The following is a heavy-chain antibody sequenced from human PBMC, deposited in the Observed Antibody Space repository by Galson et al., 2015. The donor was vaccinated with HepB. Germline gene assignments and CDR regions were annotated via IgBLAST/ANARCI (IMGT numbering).Heavy chain of an antibody. CDR2: ISGSGGST. J-gene: IGHJ5*02. D-gene: IGHD3-10*01. CDR3: AKGSIFGELYVNWFDP. V-gene: IGHV3-23*01. CDR1: GFTFSSYA. Sequence: SLRLSCAASGFTFSSYAMSWVRQAPGKGLEWVSAISGSGGSTYYADSVKGRFTISRDNSKNTLYLQMNGLRAEDTAVYYCAKGSIFGELYVNWFDPWGQGTLVTVSS.